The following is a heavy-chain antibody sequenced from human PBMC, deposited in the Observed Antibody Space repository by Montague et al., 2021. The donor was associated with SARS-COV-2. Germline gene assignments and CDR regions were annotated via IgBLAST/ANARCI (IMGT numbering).Heavy chain of an antibody. D-gene: IGHD3-9*01. CDR2: VFYNKGT. CDR1: GVSVTDYY. V-gene: IGHV4-59*08. J-gene: IGHJ4*02. Sequence: SETLSLTCTVSGVSVTDYYWSWIRQPPGKGLEWVGDVFYNKGTNFNPSLKSRVAISVDTSKNQFSLRLTSVTAADTALYYCVRHPQYDGLNGPPDFWDQGTTVTVSS. CDR3: VRHPQYDGLNGPPDF.